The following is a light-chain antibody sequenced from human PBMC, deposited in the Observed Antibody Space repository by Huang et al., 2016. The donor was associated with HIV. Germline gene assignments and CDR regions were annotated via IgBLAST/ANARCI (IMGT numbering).Light chain of an antibody. CDR3: MQSLQTQYT. Sequence: DIVMTQSPVSLPVTPGEPALISCRANQRLLHSNGQHYLEWYFQKPGQSPQLLIYLGSNRASGVPDRISGGGLGTDFTLIITRVEAADVGIYYCMQSLQTQYTFGPGTRVDL. CDR2: LGS. J-gene: IGKJ3*01. CDR1: QRLLHSNGQHY. V-gene: IGKV2-28*01.